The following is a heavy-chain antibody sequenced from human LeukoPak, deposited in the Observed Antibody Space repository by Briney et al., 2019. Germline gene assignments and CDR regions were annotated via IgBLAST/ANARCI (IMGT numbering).Heavy chain of an antibody. CDR2: INPSGGST. J-gene: IGHJ4*02. V-gene: IGHV1-46*01. CDR3: TRGLVGANDNY. CDR1: GYTFTNYY. D-gene: IGHD1-26*01. Sequence: ASVKVSCKASGYTFTNYYVYWVRQAPGQGLEWMGMINPSGGSTTYAQRFQGRVTMTRDTSTSTVYMELSSLRSEDTAVYYCTRGLVGANDNYWGQGALVTVSS.